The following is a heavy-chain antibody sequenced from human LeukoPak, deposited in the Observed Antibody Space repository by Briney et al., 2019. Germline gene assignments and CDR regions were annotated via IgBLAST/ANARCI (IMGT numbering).Heavy chain of an antibody. CDR3: ASRRYYDFWSGYYF. D-gene: IGHD3-3*01. Sequence: SVKVSCKAAGGTFSSYAISWVRQAPGQGLEWMGGIIPIFGTANYAQKFQGRVTITADESTSTAYMELSSLRSEDTAVYYCASRRYYDFWSGYYFWGQGTLVTVSS. J-gene: IGHJ4*02. CDR1: GGTFSSYA. CDR2: IIPIFGTA. V-gene: IGHV1-69*13.